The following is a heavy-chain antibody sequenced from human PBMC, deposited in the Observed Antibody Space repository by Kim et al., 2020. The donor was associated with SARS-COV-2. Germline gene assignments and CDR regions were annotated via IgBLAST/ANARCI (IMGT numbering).Heavy chain of an antibody. V-gene: IGHV3-33*05. CDR3: AREGIVGATEYYYGMDV. CDR1: GFTFSSYG. CDR2: ISYDGSNK. D-gene: IGHD1-26*01. J-gene: IGHJ6*02. Sequence: GGSLRLSCAASGFTFSSYGMHWVRQAPGKGLEWVAVISYDGSNKYYADSVKGRFTISRDNSKNTLYLQMNSLRAEDTAVYYCAREGIVGATEYYYGMDVWGQGTTVTVSS.